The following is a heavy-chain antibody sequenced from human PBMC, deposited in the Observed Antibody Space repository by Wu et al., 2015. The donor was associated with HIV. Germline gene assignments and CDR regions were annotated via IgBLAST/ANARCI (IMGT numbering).Heavy chain of an antibody. D-gene: IGHD3-10*01. J-gene: IGHJ5*02. CDR3: AXLGYYYGSGVISIDGYNWFDP. V-gene: IGHV1-8*01. CDR1: GYTFTSYD. CDR2: MNPNSGNT. Sequence: QVQLVQSGAEVKKPGASVKVSCKASGYTFTSYDINWVRQATGQGLEWMGWMNPNSGNTGYAQKFQGRVTMTRNTSISTAYMELSSLRSEDTAVYYCAXLGYYYGSGVISIDGYNWFDPVGPGNPGPPSPQ.